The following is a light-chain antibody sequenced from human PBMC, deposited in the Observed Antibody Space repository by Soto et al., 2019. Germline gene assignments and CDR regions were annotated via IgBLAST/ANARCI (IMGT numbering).Light chain of an antibody. CDR1: NIGNKS. J-gene: IGLJ3*02. CDR3: QVWNSSSDPWV. CDR2: DDD. Sequence: SYELTQPPSVSVAPGQTAMITCGGNNIGNKSVHWYNQRPRQDPVLVVYDDDERPSGIPARFSGSNSGNTATLTIGRVEAGDEADYYCQVWNSSSDPWVFGGGTKLTVL. V-gene: IGLV3-21*02.